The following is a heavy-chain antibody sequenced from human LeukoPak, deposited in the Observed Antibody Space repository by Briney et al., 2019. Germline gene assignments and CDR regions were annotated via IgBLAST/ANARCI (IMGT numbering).Heavy chain of an antibody. J-gene: IGHJ3*02. Sequence: SETLSLTCTVSGYSISSGYYWGWIRQPPGKGLEWIGSIYHSGSTYYNPSLKSRVTISVDTSKNQFSLKLRSVTAADTAVYYCARTPDAFDIWGQGAMVTVSS. CDR3: ARTPDAFDI. CDR2: IYHSGST. V-gene: IGHV4-38-2*02. CDR1: GYSISSGYY.